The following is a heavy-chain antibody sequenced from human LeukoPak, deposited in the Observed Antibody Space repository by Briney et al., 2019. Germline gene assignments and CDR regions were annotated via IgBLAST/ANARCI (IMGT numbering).Heavy chain of an antibody. J-gene: IGHJ3*01. Sequence: SETLSLTCTVSGASTSGYYWSWIRQPPGKGLEWIGYSYSGGNANYNPSLKSRVTISIDTSENQFSLRLTSVTAADTAVYFCAHSKRGGGYYINAFAVWGQGALVTISS. CDR3: AHSKRGGGYYINAFAV. V-gene: IGHV4-59*01. CDR1: GASTSGYY. CDR2: SYSGGNA. D-gene: IGHD1-26*01.